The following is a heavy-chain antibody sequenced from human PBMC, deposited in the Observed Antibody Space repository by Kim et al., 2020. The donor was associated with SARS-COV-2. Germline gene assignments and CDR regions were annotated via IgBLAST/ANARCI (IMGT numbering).Heavy chain of an antibody. Sequence: GGSLRLSCAASGFTFSSYAMSWVRQAPGKGLEWVSAISGSGGSTYYADSMKGRFTISRDNSKNTLYLQMNSLRAEDTAVYYCANDPVGELFLWGQGTLVTVSS. CDR3: ANDPVGELFL. D-gene: IGHD3-10*01. CDR1: GFTFSSYA. CDR2: ISGSGGST. J-gene: IGHJ4*02. V-gene: IGHV3-23*01.